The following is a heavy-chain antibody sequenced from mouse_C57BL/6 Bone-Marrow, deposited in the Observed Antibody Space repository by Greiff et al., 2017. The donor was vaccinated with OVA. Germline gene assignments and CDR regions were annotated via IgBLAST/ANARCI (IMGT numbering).Heavy chain of an antibody. CDR3: ARYGSRHWYFDV. CDR1: GFNIKDYY. D-gene: IGHD1-1*01. Sequence: VQLQQSGAELVKPGASVKLSCTASGFNIKDYYMHWVKQRTEQGLEWIGRIDPEDGETKYAPKFPGKATITADTSSNTAYLQLSSLTAEDTAVYYGARYGSRHWYFDVWGTGTTVTVSS. J-gene: IGHJ1*03. V-gene: IGHV14-2*01. CDR2: IDPEDGET.